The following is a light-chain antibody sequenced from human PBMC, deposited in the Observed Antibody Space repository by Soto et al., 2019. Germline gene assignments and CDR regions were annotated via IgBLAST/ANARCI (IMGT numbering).Light chain of an antibody. CDR1: QSISSNF. CDR2: DTS. J-gene: IGKJ5*01. Sequence: VLTQSPGTLSLSPGERGTLSCRASQSISSNFVAWYQQKPGQAPRLLIYDTSSRATGVPDRYSASGSGTDFTLTISRLEPEDFAVFFCQQYGTSEIIFGQGTRLEIK. CDR3: QQYGTSEII. V-gene: IGKV3-20*01.